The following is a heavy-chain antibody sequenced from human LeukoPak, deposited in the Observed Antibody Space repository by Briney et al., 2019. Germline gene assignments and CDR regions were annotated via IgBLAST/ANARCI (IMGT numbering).Heavy chain of an antibody. CDR2: ISGSDGST. CDR1: GFSLSSYA. Sequence: PGGSLRLSCAASGFSLSSYAMSWVRQAPGKGLEWVSGISGSDGSTYYADSVKGRFTLSRDNSKNTLYLQMNRLRAEGTAVYYCAKIRMAGSSTWYPNDYWGQGTLVTVSS. CDR3: AKIRMAGSSTWYPNDY. D-gene: IGHD6-13*01. V-gene: IGHV3-23*01. J-gene: IGHJ4*02.